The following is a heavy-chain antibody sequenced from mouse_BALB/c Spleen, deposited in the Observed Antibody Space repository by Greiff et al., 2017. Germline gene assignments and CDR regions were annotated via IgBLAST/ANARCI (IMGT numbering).Heavy chain of an antibody. D-gene: IGHD1-1*01. J-gene: IGHJ1*01. CDR3: ARDYYGSGYFDV. CDR2: ISSGSSTI. V-gene: IGHV5-17*02. CDR1: GFTFSSFG. Sequence: EVKLVESGGGLVQPGGSRKLSCAASGFTFSSFGMHWVRQAPEKGLEWVAYISSGSSTIYYADTVKGRFTISRDNPKNTLFLQMTSLRSEDTAMYYCARDYYGSGYFDVWGAGTTVTVSS.